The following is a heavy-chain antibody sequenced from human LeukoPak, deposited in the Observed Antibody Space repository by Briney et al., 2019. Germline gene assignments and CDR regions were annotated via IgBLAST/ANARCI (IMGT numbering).Heavy chain of an antibody. CDR3: ARDLYYRPAYYYDSSGYYAFDI. CDR1: GGTFSSYA. V-gene: IGHV1-69*06. D-gene: IGHD3-22*01. J-gene: IGHJ3*02. CDR2: IIPIFGTA. Sequence: SVKVSCKASGGTFSSYAISWVRQAPGQGLEWMGGIIPIFGTANYAQKFQGRVTITADKSTSTAYMELSSLRSEDTAVYYCARDLYYRPAYYYDSSGYYAFDIWGQGTMVTVSS.